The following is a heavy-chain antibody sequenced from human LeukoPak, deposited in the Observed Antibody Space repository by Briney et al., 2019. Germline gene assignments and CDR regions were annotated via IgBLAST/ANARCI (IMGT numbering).Heavy chain of an antibody. CDR3: ARLVVVAATGYYYGMDV. CDR2: IYTSGST. Sequence: SQTLSLTCTVSGGSISSGSHYWSWIRQPAGKGLEWIGRIYTSGSTNYNPSLKSRVTISVDTSKNQFSLKLSSVTAADTAVYYCARLVVVAATGYYYGMDVWGQGTTVTVSS. J-gene: IGHJ6*02. V-gene: IGHV4-61*02. D-gene: IGHD2-15*01. CDR1: GGSISSGSHY.